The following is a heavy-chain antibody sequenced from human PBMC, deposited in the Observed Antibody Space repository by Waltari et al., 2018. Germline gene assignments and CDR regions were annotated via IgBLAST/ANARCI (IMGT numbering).Heavy chain of an antibody. V-gene: IGHV3-21*01. CDR1: GFTFSSYS. Sequence: VESGGGLVKPGGSLRLSCAASGFTFSSYSMNWVRQAPGKGLEWVSSISSSSSYIYYADSVKDRFTISRDNAKNSLYLQMNSLRAEDTAVYYCARDRTKSGYFYYYYMDVWGKGTTVTVSS. CDR2: ISSSSSYI. J-gene: IGHJ6*03. CDR3: ARDRTKSGYFYYYYMDV. D-gene: IGHD3-3*01.